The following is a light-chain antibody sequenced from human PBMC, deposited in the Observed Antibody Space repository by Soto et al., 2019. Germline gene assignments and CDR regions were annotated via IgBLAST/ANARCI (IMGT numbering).Light chain of an antibody. Sequence: EIVLTQSPGALSLSPGERATLSCRASQSVINNYLAWYQQKPGQAPRLLIYVASSRAAGIPDRFSGSGSGTDFSLTISRLELEDSAVYYCQIYSSSPPITFGQGTRLEIK. V-gene: IGKV3-20*01. CDR2: VAS. CDR1: QSVINNY. J-gene: IGKJ5*01. CDR3: QIYSSSPPIT.